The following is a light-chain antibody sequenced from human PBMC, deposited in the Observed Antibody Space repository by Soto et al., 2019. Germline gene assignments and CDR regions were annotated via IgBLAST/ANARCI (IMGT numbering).Light chain of an antibody. CDR3: QQLNAYPHN. CDR1: HDISNY. J-gene: IGKJ4*01. Sequence: DIQLTQSPSFVSASVGDRVTITCRASHDISNYLVWYLQKPGKAPTLLIYGASTLQSGVPSRFSGSGSVTEFTLTVSRLQPEDFATYYCQQLNAYPHNFGGGTNVEIK. V-gene: IGKV1-9*01. CDR2: GAS.